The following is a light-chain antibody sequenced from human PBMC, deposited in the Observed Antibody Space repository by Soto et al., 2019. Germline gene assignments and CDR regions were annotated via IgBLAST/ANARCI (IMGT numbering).Light chain of an antibody. Sequence: QLVLTQSPSASASLGASVKLTCTLSSGHINYAIAWHQQQPEKGPRYLMKINSDGSHSKGDGIPDRFSGSSSGAERHLTISSLQSEDEADYYCQTWGTAIHDVVFGGETKLTVL. CDR1: SGHINYA. J-gene: IGLJ2*01. CDR2: INSDGSH. CDR3: QTWGTAIHDVV. V-gene: IGLV4-69*01.